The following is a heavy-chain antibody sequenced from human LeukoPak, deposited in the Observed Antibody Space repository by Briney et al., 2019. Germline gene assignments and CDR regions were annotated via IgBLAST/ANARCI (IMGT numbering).Heavy chain of an antibody. Sequence: ASVKVSCKASGYTFTGYYMHWVRQGPGQGLEWMGWINPNSGGTNYAQKFQGRVTMTRDTSISTAYMELSRLRSDDTAVYYCARPHTKFSRYYFDYWGQGTLVTVSS. D-gene: IGHD3-16*02. CDR3: ARPHTKFSRYYFDY. V-gene: IGHV1-2*02. CDR2: INPNSGGT. CDR1: GYTFTGYY. J-gene: IGHJ4*02.